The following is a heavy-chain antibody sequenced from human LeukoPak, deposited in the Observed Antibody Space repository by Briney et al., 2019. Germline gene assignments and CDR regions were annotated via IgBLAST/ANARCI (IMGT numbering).Heavy chain of an antibody. J-gene: IGHJ4*02. CDR3: AKAHRRYCSSTSCYWDY. CDR2: ISGSGCST. Sequence: GSLRLSCAASGFTFSSYAMSWVRQAPGKGLGLVSAISGSGCSTYYADSVKGRFTISRDNSKNTLYLQMNSLRAEDTAVYYCAKAHRRYCSSTSCYWDYWGQGTLVTVSS. D-gene: IGHD2-2*01. V-gene: IGHV3-23*01. CDR1: GFTFSSYA.